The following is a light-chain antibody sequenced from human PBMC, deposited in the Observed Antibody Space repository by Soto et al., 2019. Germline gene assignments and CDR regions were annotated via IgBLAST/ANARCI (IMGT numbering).Light chain of an antibody. CDR3: QKYNSAPQT. CDR1: QGIAND. V-gene: IGKV1-27*01. Sequence: DIQMTQSPSSLSASVRDRVTITCRASQGIANDLAWFQQKPGQVPKLLIYAASTLKSGVPSRFSGSGSGTDFTLTISSLQPEDVATYYCQKYNSAPQTFGPGTKVEIK. J-gene: IGKJ1*01. CDR2: AAS.